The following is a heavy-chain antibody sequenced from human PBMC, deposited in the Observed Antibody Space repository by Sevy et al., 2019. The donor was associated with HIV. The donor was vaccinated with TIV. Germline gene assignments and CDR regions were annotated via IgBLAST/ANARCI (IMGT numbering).Heavy chain of an antibody. V-gene: IGHV3-30*18. CDR2: ISYDGSHK. D-gene: IGHD3-3*01. J-gene: IGHJ6*02. CDR3: AKDFWSGAYYYYYGMDV. Sequence: GGCLRLSCAASGFTFSSYGMHWVRQAPGKGLEWVAVISYDGSHKYYADSVKGRFTISRDNSKNTLYLQMNSLRAEDTAVYYCAKDFWSGAYYYYYGMDVWGQGTTVTVSS. CDR1: GFTFSSYG.